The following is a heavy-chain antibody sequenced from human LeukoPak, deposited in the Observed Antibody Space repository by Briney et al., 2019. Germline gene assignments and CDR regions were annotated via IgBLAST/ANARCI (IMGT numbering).Heavy chain of an antibody. J-gene: IGHJ3*02. V-gene: IGHV5-51*01. CDR2: IYPGDSDT. CDR3: ARDLYCSSTSCAEAFDI. CDR1: GYSFTSYW. Sequence: GESLKISCKGSGYSFTSYWIGWVRQMPGKGLEWMGIIYPGDSDTRYSPSFQGQVTISADKSISTAYLQWSSLKASDTAMYYCARDLYCSSTSCAEAFDIWGQGTTVTVSS. D-gene: IGHD2-2*01.